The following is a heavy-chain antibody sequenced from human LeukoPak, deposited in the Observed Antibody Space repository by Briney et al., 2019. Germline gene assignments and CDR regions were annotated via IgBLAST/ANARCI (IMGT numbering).Heavy chain of an antibody. CDR2: ISSRSAYI. CDR1: GFTFSSYS. CDR3: ARDRSGSYPYYFDY. V-gene: IGHV3-21*01. J-gene: IGHJ4*02. D-gene: IGHD1-26*01. Sequence: GGSLRLSCAASGFTFSSYSMNWVRQAPGKGLEWVSSISSRSAYIHYTDSVKGRFNISRDNAENSLYLQMNNLRADDTAVYYCARDRSGSYPYYFDYWGQGTLVTVSS.